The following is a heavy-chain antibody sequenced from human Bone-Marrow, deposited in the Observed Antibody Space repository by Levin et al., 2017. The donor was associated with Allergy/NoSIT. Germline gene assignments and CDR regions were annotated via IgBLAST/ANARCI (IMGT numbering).Heavy chain of an antibody. CDR3: AKRLWFGESSALFDY. CDR1: EFTFSNYG. D-gene: IGHD3-10*01. CDR2: ISAGGINT. Sequence: LSLTCAGSEFTFSNYGMTWVRQAPGKGLQWVSSISAGGINTYYADSVRGRFTISRDNSKNTLYLQMTSLRAEDTAVYFCAKRLWFGESSALFDYWGQGTLVTVSS. V-gene: IGHV3-23*01. J-gene: IGHJ4*02.